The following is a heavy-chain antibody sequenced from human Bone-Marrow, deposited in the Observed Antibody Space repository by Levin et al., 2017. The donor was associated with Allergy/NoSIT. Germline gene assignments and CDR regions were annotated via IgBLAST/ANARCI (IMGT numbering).Heavy chain of an antibody. J-gene: IGHJ4*02. CDR3: ARDPARGYYDSSGYSGDH. Sequence: GESLKISCAASGFTFRHYTMNWVRQAPGKGLEWVFCITSSGDGTYYADSVKGRFTISRDNAKNSLYLQLNRLRDEDTAMYYCARDPARGYYDSSGYSGDHWGQGTLVTVSS. V-gene: IGHV3-48*02. CDR2: ITSSGDGT. D-gene: IGHD3-22*01. CDR1: GFTFRHYT.